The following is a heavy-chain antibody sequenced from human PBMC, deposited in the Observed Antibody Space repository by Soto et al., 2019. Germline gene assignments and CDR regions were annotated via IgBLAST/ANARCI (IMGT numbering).Heavy chain of an antibody. J-gene: IGHJ6*02. CDR3: ARGSEWLLSHPAFLGRGYYGMDV. CDR1: GFTFSSYS. V-gene: IGHV3-21*01. D-gene: IGHD3-3*01. Sequence: GGSLRLSCAASGFTFSSYSMNWVRQAPGKGLEWVSSISSSSSYIYYADSVKGRFTISRDNAKNSLYLQMNSLRAEDTAVYYCARGSEWLLSHPAFLGRGYYGMDVWGQGTTVTVSS. CDR2: ISSSSSYI.